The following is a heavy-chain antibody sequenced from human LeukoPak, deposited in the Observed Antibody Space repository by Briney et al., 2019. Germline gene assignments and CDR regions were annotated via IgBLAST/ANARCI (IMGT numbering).Heavy chain of an antibody. CDR2: IYYSGST. CDR1: GGSISTYY. J-gene: IGHJ3*02. V-gene: IGHV4-59*01. CDR3: ARVRRVLITTNDAFDI. D-gene: IGHD3-22*01. Sequence: SETLSLTFTVSGGSISTYYWSWIRRPPGKGLELIGYIYYSGSTNYNPSLKSRITISVDTSKNQFSLSLISVTAADTAVYYSARVRRVLITTNDAFDIWVQGTMVTVSS.